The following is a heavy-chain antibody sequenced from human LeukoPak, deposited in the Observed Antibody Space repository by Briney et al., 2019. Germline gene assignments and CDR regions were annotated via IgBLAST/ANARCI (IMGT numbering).Heavy chain of an antibody. CDR1: GFTFSSYA. CDR3: ARGQRRHIDMAPSFDY. J-gene: IGHJ4*02. CDR2: ISYDGGYK. D-gene: IGHD5-24*01. Sequence: GRSLRLSWSASGFTFSSYAMHWVRQAPGKGLEGVAVISYDGGYKYYADSVKGRFTISRDNSKNTLSLQMNSLRAEDTSVYYCARGQRRHIDMAPSFDYWGQGTLVTVSS. V-gene: IGHV3-30*04.